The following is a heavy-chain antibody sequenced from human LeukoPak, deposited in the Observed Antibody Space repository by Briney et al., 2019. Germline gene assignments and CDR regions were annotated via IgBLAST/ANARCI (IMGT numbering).Heavy chain of an antibody. D-gene: IGHD6-13*01. Sequence: SETLSLTCAVYGGSFSGYYWSWIRQPPGKGLEWIGEINHSRSTNYNPSLKSRVTISVDTSKNQFSLKLSSVTAADTAVYYCARVARQLVPSSYFDYWGQGTLVTVSS. CDR3: ARVARQLVPSSYFDY. J-gene: IGHJ4*02. CDR2: INHSRST. V-gene: IGHV4-34*01. CDR1: GGSFSGYY.